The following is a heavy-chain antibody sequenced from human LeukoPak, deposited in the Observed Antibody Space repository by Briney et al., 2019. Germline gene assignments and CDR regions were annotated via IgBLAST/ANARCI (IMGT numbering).Heavy chain of an antibody. CDR1: GGSISNYY. J-gene: IGHJ4*02. D-gene: IGHD3-22*01. Sequence: PSETLSLTCTVSGGSISNYYWSWIRQPAGKGLEWIGRISTGGSTNYNSSLKSRVTMSVDTSKNQFSLKLSSVTAADTAVYYCARASAPGWLLPPLLGYWGQGTLVTVSS. V-gene: IGHV4-4*07. CDR2: ISTGGST. CDR3: ARASAPGWLLPPLLGY.